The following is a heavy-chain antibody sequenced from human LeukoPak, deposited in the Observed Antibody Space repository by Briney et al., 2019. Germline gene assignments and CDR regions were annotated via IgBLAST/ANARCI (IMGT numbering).Heavy chain of an antibody. CDR1: GFTFSSSG. J-gene: IGHJ4*02. CDR3: AKSVVVGYFDY. CDR2: IWYGENNK. Sequence: GRSLRLSCAASGFTFSSSGMHWVRQAPGKGLEWVAVIWYGENNKYYADSVKGRFTISRDNPKNTLYLQMNSLRAEDTAVYYCAKSVVVGYFDYWGQGTLVTVSS. V-gene: IGHV3-33*06. D-gene: IGHD2-2*01.